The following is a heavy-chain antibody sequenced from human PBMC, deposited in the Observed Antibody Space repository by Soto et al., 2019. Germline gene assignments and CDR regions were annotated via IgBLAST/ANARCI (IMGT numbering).Heavy chain of an antibody. CDR3: AIDCGGDCYKGPTIDY. CDR2: ISAYNGNT. CDR1: GYTFTSYG. Sequence: QVQLVQSGAEVKKPGASVKVSCKASGYTFTSYGISWVRQAPGQGLEWMGWISAYNGNTNYAQKLQGRVTMTTDTSTSIAYMELRSRRSDDTAVYYCAIDCGGDCYKGPTIDYWGQGTLVTVSS. V-gene: IGHV1-18*01. J-gene: IGHJ4*02. D-gene: IGHD2-21*02.